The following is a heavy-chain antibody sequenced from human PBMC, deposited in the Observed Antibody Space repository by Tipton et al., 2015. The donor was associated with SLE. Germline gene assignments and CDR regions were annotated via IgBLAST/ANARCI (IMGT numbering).Heavy chain of an antibody. J-gene: IGHJ4*02. D-gene: IGHD2-15*01. V-gene: IGHV3-21*01. Sequence: SLRLSCAVSGFTFSGFTMNWLRQAPGKGLEWLSSISSSGNYIFYADSVKGRFTISRDNAKKSLYLQMNSLKVEDTAVYYCARDAGSGPIYFDDWGQGTLVTVSS. CDR2: ISSSGNYI. CDR1: GFTFSGFT. CDR3: ARDAGSGPIYFDD.